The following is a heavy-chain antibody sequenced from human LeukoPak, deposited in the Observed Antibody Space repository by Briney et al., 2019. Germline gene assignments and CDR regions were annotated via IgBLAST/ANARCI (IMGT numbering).Heavy chain of an antibody. CDR3: AKDDDDYPFDY. Sequence: GRSLRLSCAASGFTFSSYGMHWVRQAPGKGLEWVAVISYGGSNKYYADSVKGRFTISRDNSKNTLYLQMNSLRAEDTAVYYCAKDDDDYPFDYWGQGTLVTVSS. CDR1: GFTFSSYG. J-gene: IGHJ4*02. V-gene: IGHV3-30*18. CDR2: ISYGGSNK. D-gene: IGHD4-11*01.